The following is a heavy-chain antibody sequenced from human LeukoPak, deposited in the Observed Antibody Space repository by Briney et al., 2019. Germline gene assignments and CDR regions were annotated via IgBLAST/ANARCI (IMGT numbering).Heavy chain of an antibody. J-gene: IGHJ4*02. V-gene: IGHV3-20*04. CDR1: GFTFDDYG. CDR3: ARLPTFYYDSSHYHYDY. Sequence: GGSLRLSCAASGFTFDDYGMSWVRQAPGKGLEWVSGINWNGGSTGYADSVKGRFTISRDNAKNSLYLQMNSLRAEDTAVYYCARLPTFYYDSSHYHYDYWGQGTLVTVSS. D-gene: IGHD3-22*01. CDR2: INWNGGST.